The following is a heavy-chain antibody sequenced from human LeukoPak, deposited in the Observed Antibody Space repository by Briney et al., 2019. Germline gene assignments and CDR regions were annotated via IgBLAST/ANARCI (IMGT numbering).Heavy chain of an antibody. V-gene: IGHV4-30-4*01. Sequence: PSETLSLTCTVSGGSISSGDYYWSWIRQPPGKGLEWIEYIYYSGSTYYNPSLKSRVTISVDTSKNQFSLKLNSVTAADTAVYYCAREGYSYGYQFYLQHWGQGTLVTVSS. J-gene: IGHJ1*01. CDR3: AREGYSYGYQFYLQH. D-gene: IGHD5-18*01. CDR2: IYYSGST. CDR1: GGSISSGDYY.